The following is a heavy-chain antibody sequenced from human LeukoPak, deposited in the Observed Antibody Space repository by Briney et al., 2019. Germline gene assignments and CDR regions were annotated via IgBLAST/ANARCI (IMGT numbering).Heavy chain of an antibody. D-gene: IGHD1-26*01. V-gene: IGHV3-66*01. J-gene: IGHJ4*02. Sequence: RSGRCLRPSRAPAALTVSINYTSSVRQAPGKRLGWVSVIYSRVSTYYADPVKGRFTISRENSDKTLYLQRNSLRAEDTAVYYCARDNTPKGQGSDYWGQGTLVTVSS. CDR1: ALTVSINY. CDR2: IYSRVST. CDR3: ARDNTPKGQGSDY.